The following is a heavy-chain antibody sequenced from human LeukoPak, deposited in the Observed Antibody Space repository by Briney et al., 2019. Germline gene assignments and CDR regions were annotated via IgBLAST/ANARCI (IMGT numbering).Heavy chain of an antibody. CDR3: AKADRDYDYVWGSYRPTTFDY. CDR2: ISSSSGFI. V-gene: IGHV3-21*01. Sequence: TGGSLRLSCAASGFTFSSYSMNWVRQAPGKGLEWVSSISSSSGFIYYADSVKGRFTISRDNAKNSLYLQMNGLRAEDTAVYYCAKADRDYDYVWGSYRPTTFDYWGQGTLVTVSS. D-gene: IGHD3-16*02. CDR1: GFTFSSYS. J-gene: IGHJ4*02.